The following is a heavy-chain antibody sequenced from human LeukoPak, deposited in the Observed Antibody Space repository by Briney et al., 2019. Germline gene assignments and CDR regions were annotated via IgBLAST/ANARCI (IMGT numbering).Heavy chain of an antibody. CDR3: ARDSAMVRGVIDY. D-gene: IGHD3-10*01. J-gene: IGHJ4*02. CDR2: IYYSGST. Sequence: SETLSLTCTVSGGSISSGDYYWSWIRQPPGKGLEWIGYIYYSGSTYYNPSLKSRVTISVDTSKNQFSLKLSSVTAADTAVYYCARDSAMVRGVIDYWAREPWSPSPQ. V-gene: IGHV4-30-4*01. CDR1: GGSISSGDYY.